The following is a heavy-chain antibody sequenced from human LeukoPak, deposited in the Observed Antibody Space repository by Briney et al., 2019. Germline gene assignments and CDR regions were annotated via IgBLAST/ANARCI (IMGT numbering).Heavy chain of an antibody. D-gene: IGHD2-15*01. CDR3: ARDPGYCSGGSCYSDALDI. J-gene: IGHJ3*02. V-gene: IGHV1-69*13. CDR2: IIPIFGTA. Sequence: ASVKVSCKASGGTFSSYAISWVRQAPGQGLEWMGGIIPIFGTANYAQKFQGRVTITADESTSTAYMELSSLRSEDTAVYYCARDPGYCSGGSCYSDALDIWGQGTMVTVSS. CDR1: GGTFSSYA.